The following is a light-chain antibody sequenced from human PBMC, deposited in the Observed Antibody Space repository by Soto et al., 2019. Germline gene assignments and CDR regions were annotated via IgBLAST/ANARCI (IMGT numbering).Light chain of an antibody. CDR3: QQYNNWPPLT. CDR2: GAS. J-gene: IGKJ4*01. CDR1: QSVTKS. V-gene: IGKV3-15*01. Sequence: EIVLTPSPGTLSLSPGERATLCCRASQSVTKSLAWYQQKPGQAPRLLIYGASTRATGIPARFSGSGSGTEFTLTISSLQSEDFAVYYCQQYNNWPPLTFGGGTKVDIK.